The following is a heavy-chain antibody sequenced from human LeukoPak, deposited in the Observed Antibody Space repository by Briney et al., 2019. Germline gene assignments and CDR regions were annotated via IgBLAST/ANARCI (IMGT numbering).Heavy chain of an antibody. V-gene: IGHV4-59*01. CDR2: IYYSGST. CDR3: ARSNSLAARPSPPRY. D-gene: IGHD6-6*01. J-gene: IGHJ4*02. CDR1: GGSISSYY. Sequence: SETLSLTCTVPGGSISSYYWSWIRQPPGKRLEWIGYIYYSGSTNYTPSLKSRVTISVDTSKNQFSLKLSSVAAADTAVYYCARSNSLAARPSPPRYWGQGTLVTVSS.